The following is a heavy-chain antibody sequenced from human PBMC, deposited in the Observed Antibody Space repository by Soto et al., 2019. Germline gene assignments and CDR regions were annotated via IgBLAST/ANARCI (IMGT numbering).Heavy chain of an antibody. CDR2: ISGSGGST. J-gene: IGHJ6*03. CDR1: GFTFSSYA. D-gene: IGHD3-3*01. Sequence: GGSLRLSCAASGFTFSSYAMSWVRQAPGKGLEWVSAISGSGGSTYYADSVKGRFTISRDNSKNTLYLQMNSLRAEDTAVYYCTKGPLTDFWSGYYYYYYYKDVWGKGTTVTVSS. CDR3: TKGPLTDFWSGYYYYYYYKDV. V-gene: IGHV3-23*01.